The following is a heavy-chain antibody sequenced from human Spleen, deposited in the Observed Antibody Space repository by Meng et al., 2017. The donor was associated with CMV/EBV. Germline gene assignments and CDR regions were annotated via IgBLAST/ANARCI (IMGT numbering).Heavy chain of an antibody. D-gene: IGHD1-26*01. CDR2: IYYTGST. CDR1: GGSVSNSNYY. Sequence: CNVSGGSVSNSNYYWGWIRQPPGKGLEWSAYIYYTGSTNYNPSLKSRITTSVDTSKDQFSLRLRFVTAADTAVYYCARTHVGALDSWGQGTLVTVSS. J-gene: IGHJ4*02. V-gene: IGHV4-61*01. CDR3: ARTHVGALDS.